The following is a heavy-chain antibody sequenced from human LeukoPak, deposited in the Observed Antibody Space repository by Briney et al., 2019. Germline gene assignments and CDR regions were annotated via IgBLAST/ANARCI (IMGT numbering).Heavy chain of an antibody. V-gene: IGHV1-2*02. Sequence: GASVKVSCKASGYTFTSYYMHWVRQAPGQGLEWMGWINPKSGGTNYAQKFQGRVTMTTDTSMTTAHMEVSRLTSDDTAVYYCARAGGRSWFDPWGPGTLVTVSS. J-gene: IGHJ5*02. CDR2: INPKSGGT. CDR1: GYTFTSYY. CDR3: ARAGGRSWFDP.